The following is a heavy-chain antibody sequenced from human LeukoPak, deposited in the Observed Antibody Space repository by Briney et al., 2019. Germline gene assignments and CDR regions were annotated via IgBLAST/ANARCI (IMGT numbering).Heavy chain of an antibody. CDR1: GGSISSSSYY. CDR2: IYTSGST. CDR3: ARRVYSSGWYYFDY. D-gene: IGHD6-19*01. V-gene: IGHV4-61*02. J-gene: IGHJ4*02. Sequence: PSQTLSLTCTVSGGSISSSSYYWSWIRQPAGKGLEWIGRIYTSGSTNYNPSLKSRVTISVDTSKNQFSLKLSLVAAADTTVYYCARRVYSSGWYYFDYWGQGTLVTVSS.